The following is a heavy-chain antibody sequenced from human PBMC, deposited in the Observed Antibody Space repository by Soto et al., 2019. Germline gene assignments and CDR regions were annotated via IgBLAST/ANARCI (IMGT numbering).Heavy chain of an antibody. V-gene: IGHV2-5*02. CDR2: IYWDDDK. J-gene: IGHJ4*02. CDR3: AHGDRYGVYVPLPVYFDY. CDR1: GFSLSTSGGG. Sequence: QITLKESGPTLVKPTQNLTLTCTFSGFSLSTSGGGVGWIRQPPGKALEWLALIYWDDDKRYSPSLKSRLTITKDTAKNQVVLTMTNMDPVDTATYYCAHGDRYGVYVPLPVYFDYWGQGTLVTVSS. D-gene: IGHD5-12*01.